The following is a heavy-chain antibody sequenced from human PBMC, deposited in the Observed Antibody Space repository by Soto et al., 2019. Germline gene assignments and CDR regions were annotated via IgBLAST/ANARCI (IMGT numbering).Heavy chain of an antibody. CDR1: GYTFTSYG. V-gene: IGHV1-18*01. D-gene: IGHD3-10*01. CDR3: AIGSAAYPMVRGAPFDY. Sequence: QVQLVQSGAEVKKPGASVKVSCKASGYTFTSYGISWVRQAPGQGLEWMGWISAYNGNTNYAQKLQGRVTITTDTSTRTAYMELRSLRSDDTAVYYCAIGSAAYPMVRGAPFDYWGQGTLVTVSS. CDR2: ISAYNGNT. J-gene: IGHJ4*02.